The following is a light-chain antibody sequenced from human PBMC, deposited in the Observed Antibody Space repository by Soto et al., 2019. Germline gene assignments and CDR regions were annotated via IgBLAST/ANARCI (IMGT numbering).Light chain of an antibody. CDR1: SSVPTIY. Sequence: EIVLTQSPGSLSLSPGERATLSCRASSSVPTIYLAWYQQKPGQAPRVLIYGASSRATGIPDRFSGSGSGTDFTLTISRLEPEDFALYFCLQCATSPWTFGQGTKVEIK. J-gene: IGKJ1*01. CDR3: LQCATSPWT. V-gene: IGKV3-20*01. CDR2: GAS.